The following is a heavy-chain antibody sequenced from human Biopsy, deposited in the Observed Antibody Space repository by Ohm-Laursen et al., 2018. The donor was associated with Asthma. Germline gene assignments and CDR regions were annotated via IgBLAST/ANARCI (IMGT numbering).Heavy chain of an antibody. CDR1: GFTFSRYA. CDR3: AKRRGYSDFNDFDY. D-gene: IGHD4-11*01. V-gene: IGHV3-30*18. J-gene: IGHJ4*01. Sequence: RSLRLSCTASGFTFSRYAIHWVRQAPGKGLGWVAVISHDGQTQHYAESVKGRFALSRDNSQNTLYLQMISLRTDDTAVYYCAKRRGYSDFNDFDYWGHGTLVTVSS. CDR2: ISHDGQTQ.